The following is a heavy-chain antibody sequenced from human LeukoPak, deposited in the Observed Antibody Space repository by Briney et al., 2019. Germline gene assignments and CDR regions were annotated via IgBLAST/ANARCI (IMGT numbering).Heavy chain of an antibody. CDR2: ISSSGSTI. CDR1: GFTFSSYE. J-gene: IGHJ6*03. CDR3: AVVDTAMVRATLFYMDV. Sequence: AGASMSLSCAASGFTFSSYERNGVHKAPGKGLEWVSNISSSGSTIYYADSVKGRFTISRDNAKNSLYLQMNSLRAEDTAVYYCAVVDTAMVRATLFYMDVWGKGTTVTVSS. V-gene: IGHV3-48*03. D-gene: IGHD5-18*01.